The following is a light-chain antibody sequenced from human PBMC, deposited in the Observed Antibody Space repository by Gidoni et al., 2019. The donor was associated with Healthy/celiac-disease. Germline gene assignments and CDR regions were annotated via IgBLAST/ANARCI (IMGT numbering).Light chain of an antibody. CDR2: DVS. CDR1: SSDVGGYNY. Sequence: QSALPQPASVSGSPGQSITISCTGTSSDVGGYNYVSWYQQHPGKAPKLMIYDVSNRPSGVSNRFSGSKSGNTASLTISGLQAEDEADYYCSSYTSSSTFFGGGTKLTVL. J-gene: IGLJ2*01. V-gene: IGLV2-14*03. CDR3: SSYTSSSTF.